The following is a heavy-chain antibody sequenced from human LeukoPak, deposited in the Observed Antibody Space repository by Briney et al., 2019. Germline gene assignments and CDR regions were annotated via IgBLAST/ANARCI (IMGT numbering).Heavy chain of an antibody. CDR3: ARSGDAYSFDY. J-gene: IGHJ4*02. D-gene: IGHD5-24*01. CDR2: IYYTGTT. Sequence: SQTLSLTCTVSGGXISSGGYYWSWIRQHPGKGLDWIGYIYYTGTTYYHPSLKSRVTISLDTSKNQFSLRLNSVTAADAAVYFCARSGDAYSFDYWGQGSLVTVSS. CDR1: GGXISSGGYY. V-gene: IGHV4-31*03.